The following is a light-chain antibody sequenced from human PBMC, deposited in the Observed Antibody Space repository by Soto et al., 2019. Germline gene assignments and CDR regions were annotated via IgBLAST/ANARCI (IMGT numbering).Light chain of an antibody. CDR1: QSVSNN. J-gene: IGKJ1*01. CDR3: QQYNDWPLT. CDR2: GAF. V-gene: IGKV3-15*01. Sequence: EIELTQSPATLSLSPWERATFSFRASQSVSNNYLAWYQQKPGQAPSLLIYGAFTRATGIPARFSGTGSGTEFTLTISSLQSEDFALYYCQQYNDWPLTFGQGTKVDIK.